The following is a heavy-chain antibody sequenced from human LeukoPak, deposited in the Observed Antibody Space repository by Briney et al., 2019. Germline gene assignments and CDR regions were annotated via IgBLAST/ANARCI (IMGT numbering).Heavy chain of an antibody. CDR1: GYALTELS. CDR2: FDPEDGET. D-gene: IGHD1-14*01. CDR3: ATSFITVLRALDY. V-gene: IGHV1-24*01. J-gene: IGHJ4*02. Sequence: ASVKVSCKVSGYALTELSMHWLRQAPGKGLEWMGGFDPEDGETIYAQKFQGRVTMTEDTSTDTAYMELSSLRSEDTAVYYCATSFITVLRALDYWGQGTLVTVSS.